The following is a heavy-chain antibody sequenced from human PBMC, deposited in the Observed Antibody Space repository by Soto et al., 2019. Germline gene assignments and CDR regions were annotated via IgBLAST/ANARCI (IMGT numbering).Heavy chain of an antibody. J-gene: IGHJ1*01. CDR1: GGSFSGYY. D-gene: IGHD6-19*01. Sequence: ETLSLTCAVYGGSFSGYYWSWIRQPPGKGLEWIGEINHSGSTNYNPSLKSRVTISVDTSKNQFSLKLSSVTAADTAVYYCARGGRLAYFQHWGQGTLVTVSS. CDR2: INHSGST. V-gene: IGHV4-34*01. CDR3: ARGGRLAYFQH.